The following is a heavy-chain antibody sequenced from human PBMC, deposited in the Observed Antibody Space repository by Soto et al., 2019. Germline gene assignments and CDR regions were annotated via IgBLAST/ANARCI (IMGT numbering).Heavy chain of an antibody. CDR1: GIKFSRYS. Sequence: VGSLIPSCAGSGIKFSRYSMMWVLQAPGKGLEWVSAISGSGGSTYYADSVKCRFTISRDNSKNTLYLQMNSLRAEGTAVYYCAKGYCSSTSCYNGYYYYGMDVWGQRTTVTVS. D-gene: IGHD2-2*02. CDR3: AKGYCSSTSCYNGYYYYGMDV. J-gene: IGHJ6*02. CDR2: ISGSGGST. V-gene: IGHV3-23*01.